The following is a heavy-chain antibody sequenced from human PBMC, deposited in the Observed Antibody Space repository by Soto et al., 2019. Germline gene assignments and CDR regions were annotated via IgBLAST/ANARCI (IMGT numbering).Heavy chain of an antibody. CDR3: AKDWSRYYYDSSGYYPDY. J-gene: IGHJ4*02. D-gene: IGHD3-22*01. CDR2: MNPNSGNT. CDR1: GYTFTSYD. Sequence: ASVKVSCKASGYTFTSYDINWVRQATGQGLEWMGWMNPNSGNTGYAQKFQGRVTMTRNTSISTAYMELSSLRSEDTAVYYCAKDWSRYYYDSSGYYPDYWGQGTLVTVSS. V-gene: IGHV1-8*01.